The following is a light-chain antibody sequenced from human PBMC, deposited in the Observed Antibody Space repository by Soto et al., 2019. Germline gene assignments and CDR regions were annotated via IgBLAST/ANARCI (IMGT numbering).Light chain of an antibody. Sequence: QSALTQPPSASGSPGQSVTISCTGTSSDVGDYNFVSWYQQHPGKAPKLMIYEVTKRPSGVPDRFSGSKSANTASLTVSGLQAEDEADYYCSSYAGSAYVFGTGTKLTVL. V-gene: IGLV2-8*01. J-gene: IGLJ1*01. CDR2: EVT. CDR3: SSYAGSAYV. CDR1: SSDVGDYNF.